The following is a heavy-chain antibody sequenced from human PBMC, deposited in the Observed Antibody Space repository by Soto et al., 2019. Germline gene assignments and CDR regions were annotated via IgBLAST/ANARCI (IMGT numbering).Heavy chain of an antibody. CDR1: GASISSGGYY. D-gene: IGHD3-10*01. Sequence: QVQLQASGPGLVRPSQTLSLTGTVSGASISSGGYYWTWIRQSPGKVLEWIGYIYYSGSTYYNPSLKSRVSISIQTSRSPFSLTLSSVTAADTAVYFCASTPEGGVGDGGFDIWGQGTMVTVSS. CDR3: ASTPEGGVGDGGFDI. CDR2: IYYSGST. J-gene: IGHJ3*02. V-gene: IGHV4-30-4*01.